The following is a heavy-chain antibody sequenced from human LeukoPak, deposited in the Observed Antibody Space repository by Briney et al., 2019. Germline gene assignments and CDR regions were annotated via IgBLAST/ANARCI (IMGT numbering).Heavy chain of an antibody. CDR2: ISDDGRNR. CDR1: GFSFISYG. J-gene: IGHJ4*02. D-gene: IGHD4-17*01. V-gene: IGHV3-30*18. CDR3: AKRPSDYGDYVTYFDY. Sequence: GGSLRLSCAASGFSFISYGMHWVRQAPGKGLEWVGVISDDGRNRKYADSVKGRFTISRDNSKDTLYLQMNSLRDEDPAVYYCAKRPSDYGDYVTYFDYWGQGTLVTVSS.